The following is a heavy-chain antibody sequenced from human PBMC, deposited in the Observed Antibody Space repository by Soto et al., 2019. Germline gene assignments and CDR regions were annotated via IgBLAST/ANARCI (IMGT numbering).Heavy chain of an antibody. CDR3: ARTAAGYYFDY. D-gene: IGHD6-13*01. CDR2: IYYSGST. J-gene: IGHJ4*02. V-gene: IGHV4-59*01. CDR1: GGSISSYY. Sequence: SETLSLTCTVSGGSISSYYWSWIRQPPGKGLEWIGYIYYSGSTNYNPSLKSRVTISVDTSKDQFSLKLSSVTAADTAVYYCARTAAGYYFDYWGQGTLVTVSS.